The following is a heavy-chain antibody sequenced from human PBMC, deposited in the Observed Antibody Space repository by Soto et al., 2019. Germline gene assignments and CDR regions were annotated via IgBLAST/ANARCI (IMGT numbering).Heavy chain of an antibody. Sequence: SETLSLTCTVSGGSISSYYWSWIRQPPGKGLEWIGYIYYSGSTNYNPSLKSRVTISVDTSKNQFSLKLSSVTAADTAVYYCATHYGDYVRALDIWGQGRMVTVSS. V-gene: IGHV4-59*01. CDR1: GGSISSYY. J-gene: IGHJ3*02. CDR2: IYYSGST. CDR3: ATHYGDYVRALDI. D-gene: IGHD4-17*01.